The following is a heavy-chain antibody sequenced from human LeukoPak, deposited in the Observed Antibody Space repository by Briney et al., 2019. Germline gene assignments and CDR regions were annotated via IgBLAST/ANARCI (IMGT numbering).Heavy chain of an antibody. J-gene: IGHJ1*01. Sequence: PGGSLRLSCAASGFTFSSYGMHWVRQAPGKGLEWVAVISYDGSNKYYADSVKGRFTISRDNSKNTLYLQMNSLRAEDTAVYYCVKDQGLRRAEYFQHWGQGTLVTVSS. V-gene: IGHV3-30*18. CDR2: ISYDGSNK. CDR3: VKDQGLRRAEYFQH. CDR1: GFTFSSYG. D-gene: IGHD6-19*01.